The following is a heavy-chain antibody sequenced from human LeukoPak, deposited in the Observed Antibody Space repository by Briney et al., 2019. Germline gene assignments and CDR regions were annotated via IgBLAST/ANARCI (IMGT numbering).Heavy chain of an antibody. J-gene: IGHJ4*02. CDR1: GYTFTGYY. CDR3: ARVGSGSYYEGSSDY. CDR2: INPNSGGT. V-gene: IGHV1-2*02. D-gene: IGHD1-26*01. Sequence: ASVKVSCKAPGYTFTGYYMHWVRPAPGQGLEWMGWINPNSGGTNYAQKFQGRVTMTRDTSISTAYMELSRLRSDDTAVYYCARVGSGSYYEGSSDYWGQGTLVTVSS.